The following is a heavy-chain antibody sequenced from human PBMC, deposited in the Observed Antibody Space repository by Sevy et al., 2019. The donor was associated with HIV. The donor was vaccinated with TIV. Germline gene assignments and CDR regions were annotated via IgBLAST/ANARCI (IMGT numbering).Heavy chain of an antibody. D-gene: IGHD6-13*01. CDR2: IYHSGST. CDR3: VAAAYLNYYMDV. CDR1: GYSISSGYY. J-gene: IGHJ6*03. V-gene: IGHV4-38-2*01. Sequence: SETLSLTCAVSGYSISSGYYWGWIRQPPGKGLEWIGSIYHSGSTYYNPSLKSRVTISVDTSKNQFSLKLSSVTAADTAVYYCVAAAYLNYYMDVWGKGTTVTVSS.